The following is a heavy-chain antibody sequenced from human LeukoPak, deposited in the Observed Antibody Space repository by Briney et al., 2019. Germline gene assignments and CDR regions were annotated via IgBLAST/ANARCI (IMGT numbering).Heavy chain of an antibody. Sequence: ASVKVSCKASGYTFTSYGISWVRQAPGQGLEWMGWISAYNGNTNYAQKLQGRVTMTTDTSTSTAYMELRSLRPDDTAVYYCARWILYSSGWYFDYWGQGTLVTVSS. CDR1: GYTFTSYG. V-gene: IGHV1-18*01. J-gene: IGHJ4*02. CDR3: ARWILYSSGWYFDY. CDR2: ISAYNGNT. D-gene: IGHD6-19*01.